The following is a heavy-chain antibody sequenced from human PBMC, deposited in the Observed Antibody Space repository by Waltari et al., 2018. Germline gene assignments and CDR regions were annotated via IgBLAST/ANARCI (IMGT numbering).Heavy chain of an antibody. CDR2: IYHSGST. CDR1: GFTFSSYW. J-gene: IGHJ4*02. Sequence: VQLVESGGGLVQPGGSLRLACAASGFTFSSYWMSWVRRAPGKGLEWIGSIYHSGSTYYNPTLMSRVTIAVDTSKNQFSLNLSSVTAADSAVYYFARHRSAQLVLYFDYWGQGTLVTVSS. V-gene: IGHV4-38-2*01. D-gene: IGHD6-6*01. CDR3: ARHRSAQLVLYFDY.